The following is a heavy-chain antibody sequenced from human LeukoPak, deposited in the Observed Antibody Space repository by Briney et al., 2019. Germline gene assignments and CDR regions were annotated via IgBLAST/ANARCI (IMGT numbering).Heavy chain of an antibody. J-gene: IGHJ4*02. CDR1: GFTFSSYG. V-gene: IGHV3-30*02. CDR3: AIIVVVPAATGLVDDY. D-gene: IGHD2-2*01. CDR2: IRYDGSNK. Sequence: GGSLRLPCAASGFTFSSYGMHWVRQAPGKGLEWVAFIRYDGSNKYYADSVKGRFTISRDNSKNTLYLQMNSLRAEDTAVYYCAIIVVVPAATGLVDDYWGQGSLVTVSS.